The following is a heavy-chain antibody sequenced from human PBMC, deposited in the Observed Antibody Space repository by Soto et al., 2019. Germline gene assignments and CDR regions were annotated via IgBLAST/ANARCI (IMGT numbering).Heavy chain of an antibody. CDR2: IYYSGNT. D-gene: IGHD6-13*01. J-gene: IGHJ1*01. CDR1: VGSLGSSSYY. V-gene: IGHV4-39*01. CDR3: ASIAAPGKTLFNV. Sequence: WETLSLTCTFSVGSLGSSSYYWGWIRQSPGKGLEWIGNIYYSGNTFYNPSLKSRVTISVDTSKNQFYLHLSSVTAADTAIFYCASIAAPGKTLFNVWGQGTLVTVSS.